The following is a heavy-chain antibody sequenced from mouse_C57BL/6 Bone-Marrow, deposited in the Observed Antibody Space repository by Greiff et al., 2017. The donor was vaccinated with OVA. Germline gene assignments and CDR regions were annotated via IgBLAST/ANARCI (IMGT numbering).Heavy chain of an antibody. J-gene: IGHJ2*01. D-gene: IGHD4-1*01. CDR3: GRGAY. V-gene: IGHV1-80*01. CDR2: IYPGDGDI. CDR1: GYAFSNYW. Sequence: QVQLKQSGAELVKPGASVKISCKASGYAFSNYWMNWVKQWPGKGLEWIGQIYPGDGDINYNGKFKGKATLTADNSSSTAYMQFSSLTTEESAVYLNGRGAYWGQGNTLTVSS.